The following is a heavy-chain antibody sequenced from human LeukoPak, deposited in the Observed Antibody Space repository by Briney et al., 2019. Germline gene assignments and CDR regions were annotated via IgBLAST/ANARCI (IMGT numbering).Heavy chain of an antibody. CDR2: IYPGDSDT. D-gene: IGHD3-3*01. CDR3: ARLVSYDFWSGYSYFDY. CDR1: GYSFTSYW. Sequence: PGESLKISCKGSGYSFTSYWIGWVRQMPGKGLEWMGIIYPGDSDTRYSPSFQGQVTISADKSISTAYLQWSSLKASDTAMYYCARLVSYDFWSGYSYFDYWGQGTLVTVSS. J-gene: IGHJ4*02. V-gene: IGHV5-51*01.